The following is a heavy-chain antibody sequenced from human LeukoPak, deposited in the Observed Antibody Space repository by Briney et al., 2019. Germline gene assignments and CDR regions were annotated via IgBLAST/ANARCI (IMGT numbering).Heavy chain of an antibody. J-gene: IGHJ6*03. CDR3: ARGPALVVPAAPLYYYYMDV. CDR1: GGSISSYY. Sequence: SETLSLTCTVSGGSISSYYWSWIRQPAGKGLEWIGRIYTSGSTNYNPSLKSRVTMSVDTSKNQISLKLSSVTAADTAVYYCARGPALVVPAAPLYYYYMDVWGKGTTVTVSS. V-gene: IGHV4-4*07. CDR2: IYTSGST. D-gene: IGHD2-2*01.